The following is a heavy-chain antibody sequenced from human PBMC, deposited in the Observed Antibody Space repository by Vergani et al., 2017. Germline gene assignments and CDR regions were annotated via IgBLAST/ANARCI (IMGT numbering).Heavy chain of an antibody. V-gene: IGHV4-59*13. CDR2: IYSTGST. J-gene: IGHJ6*02. D-gene: IGHD3-9*01. Sequence: QVQLEESGPGLVKPSETLSLTCTVSGGSFNTYYWSWIRQSPGKGLEWFGYIYSTGSTNYNPSLNSRVTMSVDTSKNQFSLKLRSVTAADTAVYFCARVMYRDEASTGYRLDGMDIWGQGTTVTISS. CDR1: GGSFNTYY. CDR3: ARVMYRDEASTGYRLDGMDI.